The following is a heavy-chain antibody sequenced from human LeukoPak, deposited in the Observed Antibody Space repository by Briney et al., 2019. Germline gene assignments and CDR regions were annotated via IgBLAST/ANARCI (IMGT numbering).Heavy chain of an antibody. Sequence: MSSQTLSLTCTVSGGSISSGGYYWSWIRQHPGKGLEWIGYIYYSGSTYYSPSLKSRVTISVDTSKNQFSLKLSSVTAADTAVYYCARSEAVVTGSFDYWGQGTLVTVSS. CDR2: IYYSGST. CDR1: GGSISSGGYY. CDR3: ARSEAVVTGSFDY. J-gene: IGHJ4*02. V-gene: IGHV4-31*03. D-gene: IGHD4-23*01.